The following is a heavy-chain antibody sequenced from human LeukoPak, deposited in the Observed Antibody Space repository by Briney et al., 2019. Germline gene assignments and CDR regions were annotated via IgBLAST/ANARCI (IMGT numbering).Heavy chain of an antibody. CDR2: IIPILGIA. V-gene: IGHV1-69*16. Sequence: ASVKVSCKASGGTFSSYTISWVRQAPGQGLEWMGRIIPILGIANYAQKFQGRVTITTDESTSTAYMELSSLRSEDTAVYYCAREVNSSDDYWGQGTLVTVSS. CDR1: GGTFSSYT. D-gene: IGHD3-22*01. CDR3: AREVNSSDDY. J-gene: IGHJ4*02.